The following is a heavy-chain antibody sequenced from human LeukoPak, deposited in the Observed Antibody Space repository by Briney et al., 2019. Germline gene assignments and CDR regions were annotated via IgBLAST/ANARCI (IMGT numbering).Heavy chain of an antibody. CDR1: GASISSHY. Sequence: SETLSLTCSVSGASISSHYWSWIRQPPGKGLEWIGYIHYSGSTNCNPSLKSRVTISLDTSKNQFSLKLTSVTAADTAVYYCASSGYRNKGSQYWGQGTLVTVSS. J-gene: IGHJ4*02. D-gene: IGHD5-18*01. CDR3: ASSGYRNKGSQY. V-gene: IGHV4-59*11. CDR2: IHYSGST.